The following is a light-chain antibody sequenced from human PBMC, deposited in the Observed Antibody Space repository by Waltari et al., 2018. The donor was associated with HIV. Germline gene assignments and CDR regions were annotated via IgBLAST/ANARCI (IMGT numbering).Light chain of an antibody. CDR1: SSNTGAGYD. Sequence: QSVLTQPPSVSGAPGQRVTISCTGSSSNTGAGYDVHWYQQLPGTAPRLLIYDNTIRPSGGPDRFSGSKSGTSASLAIAGLQDEDEAVYYCQSYDRSLSVWVFGGGTKVTVL. J-gene: IGLJ3*02. CDR2: DNT. V-gene: IGLV1-40*01. CDR3: QSYDRSLSVWV.